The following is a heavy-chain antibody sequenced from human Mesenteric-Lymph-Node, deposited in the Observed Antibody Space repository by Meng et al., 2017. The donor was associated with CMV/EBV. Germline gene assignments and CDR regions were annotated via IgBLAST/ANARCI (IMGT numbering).Heavy chain of an antibody. J-gene: IGHJ3*02. CDR2: INEDGKKI. Sequence: GESLKISCAASGFTFSSYWMHWVRQAPGKGLEWVATINEDGKKIYYVDSVKGRFTISRDNAKNSLYLQMNSLRAEDTAVYYCARDSYPNDAFDIWGQGTMVTVSS. V-gene: IGHV3-7*01. CDR3: ARDSYPNDAFDI. D-gene: IGHD2-2*02. CDR1: GFTFSSYW.